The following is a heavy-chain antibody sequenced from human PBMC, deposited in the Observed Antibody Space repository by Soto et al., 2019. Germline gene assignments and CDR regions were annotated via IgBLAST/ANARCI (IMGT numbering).Heavy chain of an antibody. V-gene: IGHV3-21*01. Sequence: GGSLRLSCAASGFTFSSYSMNWVRQAPGKGLEWVSSISSSSSYIYYADSVKGRFTISRDNAKNSLYLQMNSLRAEDTAVYYCAKPMGGGRGWFDPWGQGTLVTVSS. CDR1: GFTFSSYS. D-gene: IGHD3-16*01. J-gene: IGHJ5*02. CDR3: AKPMGGGRGWFDP. CDR2: ISSSSSYI.